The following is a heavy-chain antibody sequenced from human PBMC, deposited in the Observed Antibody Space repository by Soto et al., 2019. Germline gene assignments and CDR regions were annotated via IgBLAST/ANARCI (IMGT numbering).Heavy chain of an antibody. Sequence: ASETLSLTCTVSGSSISSSSYYWGWIRQPPGKGLEWIGSIYYSGSTYYNPSLKSRVTISVDTSKNQFSLKLSSVTAADTAVYYCARQGRPHGKYNWFDPWGQGTLVTVSS. CDR2: IYYSGST. D-gene: IGHD1-26*01. J-gene: IGHJ5*02. CDR1: GSSISSSSYY. CDR3: ARQGRPHGKYNWFDP. V-gene: IGHV4-39*01.